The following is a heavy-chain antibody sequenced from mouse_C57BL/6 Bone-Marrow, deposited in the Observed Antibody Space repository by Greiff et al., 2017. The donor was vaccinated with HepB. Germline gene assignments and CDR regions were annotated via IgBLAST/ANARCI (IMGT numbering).Heavy chain of an antibody. CDR3: ARWSNYNYYAMDY. J-gene: IGHJ4*01. V-gene: IGHV1-54*01. D-gene: IGHD2-5*01. CDR2: INPGSGGT. CDR1: GYAFTNYL. Sequence: QVHVKQSGAELVRPGTSVKVSCKASGYAFTNYLIEWVKQRPGQGLEWIGVINPGSGGTNYNEKFKGKATLTADKSSSTAYMQLSSLTSEDSAVYFCARWSNYNYYAMDYWGQGTSVTVSS.